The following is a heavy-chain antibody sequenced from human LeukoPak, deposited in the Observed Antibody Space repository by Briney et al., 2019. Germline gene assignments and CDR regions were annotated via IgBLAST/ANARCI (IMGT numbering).Heavy chain of an antibody. CDR2: IYYSGST. D-gene: IGHD3-3*01. Sequence: SETLSLTCTVSGGSISSYYWSWIRQPPGKGLEWIGYIYYSGSTNYNPSLKSRVTISVDTSKNQFSLKLSSVTAADTAVYYCARGGYDFSDYWGQGTLVTVSS. CDR3: ARGGYDFSDY. J-gene: IGHJ4*02. V-gene: IGHV4-59*01. CDR1: GGSISSYY.